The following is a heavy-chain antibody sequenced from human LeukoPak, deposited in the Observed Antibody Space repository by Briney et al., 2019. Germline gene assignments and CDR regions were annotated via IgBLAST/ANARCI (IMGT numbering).Heavy chain of an antibody. CDR2: INPNSGGT. V-gene: IGHV1-2*02. D-gene: IGHD2-21*01. J-gene: IGHJ5*02. CDR3: ARADRLHGGPYLIGP. Sequence: GASVKVSCKTSGYSFTDYYMHWVRQAPGQGLEWMDWINPNSGGTNSAQKFQGRVTMTRDTSITTVYMEVSWLTSDDTAVYYCARADRLHGGPYLIGPWGQGTLVTVSS. CDR1: GYSFTDYY.